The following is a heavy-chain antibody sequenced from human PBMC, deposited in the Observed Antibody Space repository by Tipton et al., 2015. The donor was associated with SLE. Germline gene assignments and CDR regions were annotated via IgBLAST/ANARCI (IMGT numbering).Heavy chain of an antibody. CDR3: ARHDTNYGRNWFDP. Sequence: TLSLTCTISGGSISSISYYWGWIRQPPGKGPEWIGRITNNGNTYYIPSLQSRVTMSVDTSKNHFSLKLSSVTAADTAVYYCARHDTNYGRNWFDPWGQGTLVTVSS. V-gene: IGHV4-39*01. J-gene: IGHJ5*02. CDR1: GGSISSISYY. D-gene: IGHD2-8*01. CDR2: ITNNGNT.